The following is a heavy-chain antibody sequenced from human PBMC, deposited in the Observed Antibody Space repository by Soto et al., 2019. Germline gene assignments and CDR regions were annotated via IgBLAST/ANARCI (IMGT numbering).Heavy chain of an antibody. CDR1: GFTFSSYA. Sequence: EVQLLESGGGLVQPGGSLRLSCAASGFTFSSYAMSWVRQAPGKGLEWVSAISGSGGSTYYADSVKGRFTISRDNSKNTLYLQMNSLRAEDTAVYYCAKTPRCRSTSCYASDLLWVGETPYYFDYWGQGTLVTVSS. D-gene: IGHD2-2*01. CDR2: ISGSGGST. V-gene: IGHV3-23*01. J-gene: IGHJ4*02. CDR3: AKTPRCRSTSCYASDLLWVGETPYYFDY.